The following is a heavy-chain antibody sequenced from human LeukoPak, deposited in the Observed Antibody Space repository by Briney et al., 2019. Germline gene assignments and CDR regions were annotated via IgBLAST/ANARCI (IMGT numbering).Heavy chain of an antibody. J-gene: IGHJ4*02. D-gene: IGHD2-2*01. CDR3: VRDCSTTSCSSQTYDY. CDR1: GFTVSSNY. V-gene: IGHV3-30*03. CDR2: ISYDGSNK. Sequence: PGGSLRLSCAASGFTVSSNYMSWVRQAPGKGLEWVAVISYDGSNKYYADSVKGRFTISRDNSKNTLYLQMGSLRAEDMAVYYCVRDCSTTSCSSQTYDYWGQGTLVTVSS.